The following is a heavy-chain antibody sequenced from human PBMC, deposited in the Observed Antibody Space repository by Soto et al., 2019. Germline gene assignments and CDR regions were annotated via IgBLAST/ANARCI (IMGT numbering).Heavy chain of an antibody. CDR2: IYYSGST. J-gene: IGHJ6*02. CDR3: AGEGSLSSSSSGRYYYYGMDV. V-gene: IGHV4-59*01. CDR1: GGSISSYY. D-gene: IGHD6-6*01. Sequence: SETLSLTCTVSGGSISSYYWSWIRQPPGKGLEWIGYIYYSGSTNYNPSLKSRVTISVDTSKNQFSLKLSSVTAADTAVYYCAGEGSLSSSSSGRYYYYGMDVWGQGTTVTVSS.